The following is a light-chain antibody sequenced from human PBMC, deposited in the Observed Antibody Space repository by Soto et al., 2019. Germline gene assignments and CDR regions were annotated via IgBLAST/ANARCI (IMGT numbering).Light chain of an antibody. V-gene: IGLV2-14*01. CDR3: SSYRSGGTFV. CDR2: VVS. Sequence: QSALTQPASVSGSPGQSIAISCTGTSSDVGGYNYVSWHQQHPGKAPKVLISVVSNRPSGVSNRFSGSKSGNTASLTISGRQAEDEADYYCSSYRSGGTFVFGSGTKVTVL. J-gene: IGLJ1*01. CDR1: SSDVGGYNY.